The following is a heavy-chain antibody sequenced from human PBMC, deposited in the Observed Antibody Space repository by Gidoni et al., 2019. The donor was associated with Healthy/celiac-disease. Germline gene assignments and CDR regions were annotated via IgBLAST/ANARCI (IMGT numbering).Heavy chain of an antibody. Sequence: EVQLLESGGGLVQPGGSLRLSCAASGFTFSSYAISWFRQAPGKGLEWVSASSGSGGSTYYADSVKGRFTISRDNSKNTLYLQMNSLRAEDTAVYYCAKGGLGYCSSTSCSFKTPFDYWGQGTLVTVSS. J-gene: IGHJ4*02. CDR1: GFTFSSYA. CDR2: SSGSGGST. CDR3: AKGGLGYCSSTSCSFKTPFDY. V-gene: IGHV3-23*01. D-gene: IGHD2-2*01.